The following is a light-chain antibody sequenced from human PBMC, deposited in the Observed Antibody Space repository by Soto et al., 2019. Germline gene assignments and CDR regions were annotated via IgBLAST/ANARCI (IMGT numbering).Light chain of an antibody. CDR3: HQHSNWPLT. CDR1: QSVSSY. Sequence: EIVLTQSPATLSLSPGERVTISCRASQSVSSYLAWYQQKPGQAPRLLIYDASNRDTGIPARFSGSGSGTEFTLTISSLEPEDFAVYYCHQHSNWPLTFGQGTKVEIK. CDR2: DAS. J-gene: IGKJ1*01. V-gene: IGKV3-11*01.